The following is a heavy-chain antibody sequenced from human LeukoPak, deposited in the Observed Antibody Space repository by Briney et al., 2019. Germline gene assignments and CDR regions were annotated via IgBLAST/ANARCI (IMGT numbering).Heavy chain of an antibody. V-gene: IGHV3-11*06. CDR3: ARVVAAAGTVDWYFDL. CDR1: GFTFSDYY. CDR2: ISSGSTYT. J-gene: IGHJ2*01. Sequence: GGSLRLSCAVSGFTFSDYYMTWIRQVPGKGLEWVSYISSGSTYTNYADSVKGRFSISRDNAKNSLSLQMSSLRAEDTAVYYCARVVAAAGTVDWYFDLWGRGTLVTVSS. D-gene: IGHD6-13*01.